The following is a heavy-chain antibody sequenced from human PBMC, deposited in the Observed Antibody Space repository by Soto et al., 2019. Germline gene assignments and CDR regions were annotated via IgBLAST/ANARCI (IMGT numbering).Heavy chain of an antibody. J-gene: IGHJ4*02. Sequence: ESGGGVVQPGRSLRLSCAASGFTFSSYGMHWVRQAPGRGLEWVAVIWYDGSNKYYADSVKGRFTISRDNSKNTLYLQMNSLRAEDTAVYYCARDVRTYCSGGSCSTGFDYWGQGTLVTVSS. D-gene: IGHD2-15*01. CDR2: IWYDGSNK. V-gene: IGHV3-33*01. CDR3: ARDVRTYCSGGSCSTGFDY. CDR1: GFTFSSYG.